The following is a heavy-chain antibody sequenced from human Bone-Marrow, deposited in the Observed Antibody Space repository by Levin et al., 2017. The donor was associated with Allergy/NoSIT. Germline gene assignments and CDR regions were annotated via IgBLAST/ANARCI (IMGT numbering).Heavy chain of an antibody. CDR1: GFTFSSHA. V-gene: IGHV3-23*01. CDR2: ISGSGGTT. D-gene: IGHD3-10*01. J-gene: IGHJ5*02. Sequence: HSGGSLRLSCAASGFTFSSHALSWVRQAPGKGLEWVSVISGSGGTTFYADSVKGRFTISRDNSKNTVYLQMTNLRVEDTALYYCAKMIADYFGSGSSDNWFDPWGQGTLVIVSS. CDR3: AKMIADYFGSGSSDNWFDP.